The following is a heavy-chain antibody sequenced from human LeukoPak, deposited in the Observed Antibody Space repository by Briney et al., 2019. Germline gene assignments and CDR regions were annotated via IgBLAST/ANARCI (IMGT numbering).Heavy chain of an antibody. D-gene: IGHD6-13*01. CDR2: INHSGST. CDR3: AKDLGSSSWHTTDY. CDR1: GGSFSGYY. V-gene: IGHV4-34*01. J-gene: IGHJ4*02. Sequence: SETLSLTCAVYGGSFSGYYWSWIRQPPGEGLEWIGEINHSGSTNYNPSLKSRVTISVDTSKNQFSLKLSSVTAAGTAVYYCAKDLGSSSWHTTDYWGQGTLVTVSS.